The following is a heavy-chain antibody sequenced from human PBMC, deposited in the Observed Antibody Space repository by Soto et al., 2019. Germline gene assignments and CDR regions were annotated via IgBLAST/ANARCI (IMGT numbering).Heavy chain of an antibody. CDR1: GFTFSDYY. V-gene: IGHV3-11*01. D-gene: IGHD4-17*01. Sequence: GGSLRLSCAASGFTFSDYYMSWIRQAPGKGLEWVSYISSSGSTIYYADSVKGRFTISRDNAKNSLYLQMNSLRAEDTAVYYCARDGNYGDPDAFDIWGQGTMVTVAS. CDR3: ARDGNYGDPDAFDI. CDR2: ISSSGSTI. J-gene: IGHJ3*02.